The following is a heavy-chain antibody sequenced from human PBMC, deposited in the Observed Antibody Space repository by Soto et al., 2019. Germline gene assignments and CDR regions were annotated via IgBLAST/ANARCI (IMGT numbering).Heavy chain of an antibody. CDR1: GFDFRSYA. D-gene: IGHD2-21*01. Sequence: ESGGGVVQPGASLRLSCEASGFDFRSYAMHWVRQAPGKGLEWVGVISYDGGNIYYADSVKGRFTISRDNSKNTLYVQVKSLRPEDTAVYYCAKGILSATIAPYAMDVRGQGTTVTVSS. J-gene: IGHJ6*02. CDR2: ISYDGGNI. V-gene: IGHV3-30*18. CDR3: AKGILSATIAPYAMDV.